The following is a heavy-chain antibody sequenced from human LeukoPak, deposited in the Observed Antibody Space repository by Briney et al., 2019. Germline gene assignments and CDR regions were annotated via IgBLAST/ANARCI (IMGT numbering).Heavy chain of an antibody. D-gene: IGHD3-10*01. Sequence: SVKVSCKASGGTFSSYAISWVRQAPGQGLEWMGGIIPIFGTANYAQKFQGRVTITADESTSTAYMELSSLRSEDTAVYYCARVTMVRGVIIHWFDPWSQGTLVTVSS. CDR3: ARVTMVRGVIIHWFDP. V-gene: IGHV1-69*01. J-gene: IGHJ5*02. CDR1: GGTFSSYA. CDR2: IIPIFGTA.